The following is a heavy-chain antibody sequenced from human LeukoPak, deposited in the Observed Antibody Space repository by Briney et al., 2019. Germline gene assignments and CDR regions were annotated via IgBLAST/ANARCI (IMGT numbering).Heavy chain of an antibody. J-gene: IGHJ3*02. CDR2: INSSSSYR. CDR1: GFTLSSYS. Sequence: GVSLRLGCAAAGFTLSSYSMNWVRQAPGKGLEWVSSINSSSSYRYYADSVKGRFTISRDNSKNTLYLQMNSMRAEDTAVYYCAKDTAYYYDSSGYHLNAFDIWGQGTMVTVFS. D-gene: IGHD3-22*01. CDR3: AKDTAYYYDSSGYHLNAFDI. V-gene: IGHV3-21*04.